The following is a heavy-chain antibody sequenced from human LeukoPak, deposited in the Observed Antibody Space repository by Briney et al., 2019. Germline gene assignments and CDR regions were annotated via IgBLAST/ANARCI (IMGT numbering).Heavy chain of an antibody. D-gene: IGHD3-16*01. CDR1: GGSISSGSYY. V-gene: IGHV4-61*02. CDR2: IYTSGST. CDR3: GRDNREGLGGVSGGGRAFDI. J-gene: IGHJ3*02. Sequence: SQTLSLTRTVSGGSISSGSYYWSWIRQPAGKGLEWIGRIYTSGSTNYNPSLKSRVTISVDTSKNQFSLKLSSVTAADTACYYCGRDNREGLGGVSGGGRAFDIWGQGTMVTVSS.